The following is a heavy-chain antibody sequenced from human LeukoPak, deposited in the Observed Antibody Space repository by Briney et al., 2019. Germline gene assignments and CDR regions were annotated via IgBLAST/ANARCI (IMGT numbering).Heavy chain of an antibody. CDR2: INHSGST. J-gene: IGHJ4*02. CDR1: GFTVSSNY. V-gene: IGHV4-34*01. Sequence: GSLRLSCAASGFTVSSNYMSWIRQPPGKGLEWIGEINHSGSTNYNPSLKSRATISVDTSKNQFSLKLSSVTAADTAVYYCARVKSPVYIVATRAGYFDYWGQGTLVTVSS. D-gene: IGHD5-12*01. CDR3: ARVKSPVYIVATRAGYFDY.